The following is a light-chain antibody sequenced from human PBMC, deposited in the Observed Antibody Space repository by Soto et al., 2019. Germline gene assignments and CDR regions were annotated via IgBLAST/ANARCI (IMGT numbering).Light chain of an antibody. CDR3: RQYGRSLGFA. CDR1: QSVSSNF. Sequence: IVLTHSPGTLSCSRGDRAALSGRATQSVSSNFLAWYQEKPCQAPRLLIYGAPSRATGIPDRFSGSGSGTDFTLTISRLEPEDFAVYYCRQYGRSLGFAFGGGTKVDIK. V-gene: IGKV3-20*01. J-gene: IGKJ4*01. CDR2: GAP.